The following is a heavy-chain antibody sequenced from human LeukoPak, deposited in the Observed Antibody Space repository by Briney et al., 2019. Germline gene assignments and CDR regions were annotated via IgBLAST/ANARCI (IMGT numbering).Heavy chain of an antibody. CDR1: GDSVSSNSAA. D-gene: IGHD3-22*01. V-gene: IGHV6-1*01. CDR3: ARGFRIRDYYDSSGYYFPFDY. Sequence: SQTLSLTCAISGDSVSSNSAAWNWIRQSPSRGLEWLGRTYYRSKWYNDYAVSVKSRITINPDTSKNQFSLQLNSVTPEDTAVYYCARGFRIRDYYDSSGYYFPFDYWGQGTLVTVSS. CDR2: TYYRSKWYN. J-gene: IGHJ4*02.